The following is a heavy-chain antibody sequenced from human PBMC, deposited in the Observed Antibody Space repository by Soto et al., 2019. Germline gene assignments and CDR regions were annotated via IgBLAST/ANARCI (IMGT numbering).Heavy chain of an antibody. CDR1: GGSISITSYC. CDR3: ARRHGLDIDVYY. Sequence: SQSLSPTSIVFGGSISITSYCWGRIRQQGGKGMEWIGSFFISGNTYYNPSLKSRVTTSVDTSKNQFSLKLSSVTAADMDVYFCARRHGLDIDVYYWGQGILVNVSS. J-gene: IGHJ4*02. CDR2: FFISGNT. D-gene: IGHD2-15*01. V-gene: IGHV4-39*01.